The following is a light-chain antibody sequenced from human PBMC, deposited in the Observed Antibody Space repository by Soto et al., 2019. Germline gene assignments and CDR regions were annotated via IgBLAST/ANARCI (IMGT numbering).Light chain of an antibody. CDR3: MQALQTPLT. J-gene: IGKJ4*01. CDR1: LSLLHSNGYNC. V-gene: IGKV2-28*01. Sequence: DIVMTQSPLSLPVTPGEPASISCRSSLSLLHSNGYNCLDWYLQKPGQSPQLLIYLGSTRASGVPDRFSGSGSGTDFTLKISRVEAEDVGVYYCMQALQTPLTFGGGTKVEIK. CDR2: LGS.